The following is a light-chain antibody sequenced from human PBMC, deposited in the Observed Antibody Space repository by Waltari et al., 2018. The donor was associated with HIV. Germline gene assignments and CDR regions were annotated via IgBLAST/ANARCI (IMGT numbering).Light chain of an antibody. CDR1: SSDVGSFNL. CDR2: EVT. V-gene: IGLV2-23*02. J-gene: IGLJ2*01. Sequence: QSALTQPASVSGSPGQSITICCTGGSSDVGSFNLVSWYQQHPGKAPKLVISEVTKRPSGVSNRFSGSKSGNTASLTISGLLAEDEADYYCFSYAGRSTHVVFGGGTKLTVL. CDR3: FSYAGRSTHVV.